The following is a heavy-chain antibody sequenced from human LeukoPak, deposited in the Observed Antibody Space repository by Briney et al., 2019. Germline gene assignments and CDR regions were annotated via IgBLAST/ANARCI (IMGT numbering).Heavy chain of an antibody. Sequence: PGGSLRLSCAASGFAFSSNWMRWVRQTPGKGLVWVSRINSGGSGTSYAASVEGRFTISRDNVKNTLYLQMDSLRAEDTAVYYCATSLGPLTEYWGQGTLVTVSS. CDR1: GFAFSSNW. CDR2: INSGGSGT. CDR3: ATSLGPLTEY. D-gene: IGHD7-27*01. J-gene: IGHJ4*02. V-gene: IGHV3-74*01.